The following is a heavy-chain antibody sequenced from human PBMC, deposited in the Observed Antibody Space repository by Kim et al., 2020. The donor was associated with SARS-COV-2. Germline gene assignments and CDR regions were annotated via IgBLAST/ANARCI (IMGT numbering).Heavy chain of an antibody. CDR2: ISQDGSDK. Sequence: GGSLRLPCVASGFTFSSHYMTWARQAPGKGLEWVADISQDGSDKFYVDSLKGRFTVSRDNAKNSLYLQMNSLRAEDTAVYYCARGPYPGYSSYWFDYWGQGTLVTVSS. J-gene: IGHJ4*02. CDR1: GFTFSSHY. D-gene: IGHD6-6*01. V-gene: IGHV3-7*01. CDR3: ARGPYPGYSSYWFDY.